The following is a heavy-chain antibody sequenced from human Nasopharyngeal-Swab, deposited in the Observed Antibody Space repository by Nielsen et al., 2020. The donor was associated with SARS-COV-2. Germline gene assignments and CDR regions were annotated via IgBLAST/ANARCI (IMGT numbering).Heavy chain of an antibody. CDR3: TKVPGHKYYYYGMDV. J-gene: IGHJ6*02. CDR2: ISYDGSNK. CDR1: GFTFSSYG. V-gene: IGHV3-30*18. Sequence: GESLKISCAASGFTFSSYGMHWVRQAPGKGLEWVAVISYDGSNKYYADSVKGRFTISRDNSKNTLYLQMNSLRAEDTAVYYCTKVPGHKYYYYGMDVWGQGTTVTVSS.